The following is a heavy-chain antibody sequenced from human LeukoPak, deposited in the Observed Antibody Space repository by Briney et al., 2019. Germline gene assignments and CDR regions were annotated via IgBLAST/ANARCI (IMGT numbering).Heavy chain of an antibody. D-gene: IGHD3-3*01. CDR3: AKDNPPFDFWSGYSPNWFDP. CDR1: GFTFSSYA. V-gene: IGHV3-23*01. Sequence: PGGSLRLSCAASGFTFSSYAMSWVRQAPGKGLEWVSAISGSGGSTYYADSVKGRFTISRDNSKNTLYLQMNSLRAEDTAVYYCAKDNPPFDFWSGYSPNWFDPWGQGTLVTVSS. J-gene: IGHJ5*02. CDR2: ISGSGGST.